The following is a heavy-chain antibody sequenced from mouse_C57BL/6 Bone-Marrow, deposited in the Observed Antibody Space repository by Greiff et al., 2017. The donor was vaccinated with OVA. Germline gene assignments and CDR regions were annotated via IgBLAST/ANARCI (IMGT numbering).Heavy chain of an antibody. D-gene: IGHD1-1*01. CDR2: FYPGSGSI. J-gene: IGHJ1*03. CDR3: ARHEVWAYYGSSYVGYFDV. V-gene: IGHV1-62-2*01. CDR1: GYTFTEYT. Sequence: VKLMESGAELVKPGASVKLSCKASGYTFTEYTIHWVKQRSGQGLEWIGWFYPGSGSIKYNEKFKDKATLTADKSSSTVYMELSRLTSEDSAVYFCARHEVWAYYGSSYVGYFDVWGTGTTVTVSS.